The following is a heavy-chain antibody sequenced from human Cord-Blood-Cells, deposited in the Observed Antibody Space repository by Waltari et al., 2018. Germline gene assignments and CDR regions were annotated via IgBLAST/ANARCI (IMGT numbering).Heavy chain of an antibody. CDR1: GFTVSSNY. CDR3: ARLDSSSWSHVDY. V-gene: IGHV3-53*01. Sequence: EVQLVESGGGLIQPGGSLRLSCAASGFTVSSNYMSWVRQAPGKGLGCVSVFYSGGSTYYAESVKGRFTISRDNSKNTLYLQMNSLRAEDTAVYYCARLDSSSWSHVDYWGQGTLVTVSS. D-gene: IGHD6-13*01. CDR2: FYSGGST. J-gene: IGHJ4*02.